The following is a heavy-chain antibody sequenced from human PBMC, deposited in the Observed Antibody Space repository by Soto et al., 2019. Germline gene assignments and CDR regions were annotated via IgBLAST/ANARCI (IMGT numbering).Heavy chain of an antibody. Sequence: QLQLQESGSGLVKPSQTLSLTGAVSGDSITSVGYSWSCIRQPPGKALEGIGSSYHTGTTYYTAALKSRVTISLDRSKNQISLSLHSVAAADTAVYYCAATFFGEYSNYALDGGGQGNTVTVSS. V-gene: IGHV4-30-2*01. CDR3: AATFFGEYSNYALDG. CDR1: GDSITSVGYS. J-gene: IGHJ6*01. D-gene: IGHD3-3*01. CDR2: SYHTGTT.